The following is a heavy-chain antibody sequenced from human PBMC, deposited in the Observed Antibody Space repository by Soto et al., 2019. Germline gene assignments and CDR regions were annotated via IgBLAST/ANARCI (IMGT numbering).Heavy chain of an antibody. CDR2: ISFDGTNK. D-gene: IGHD2-8*01. J-gene: IGHJ6*02. CDR3: AKDTLYPVVSYFYYGLDV. CDR1: GFVFADYG. Sequence: PGGSLRLSCAASGFVFADYGVHWVRQAPGKGLEWVAVISFDGTNKFYADSVKGRFTISRDNSNNTLYLQMSSLRTEDTAVYYCAKDTLYPVVSYFYYGLDVWGPGTTVTVSS. V-gene: IGHV3-30*18.